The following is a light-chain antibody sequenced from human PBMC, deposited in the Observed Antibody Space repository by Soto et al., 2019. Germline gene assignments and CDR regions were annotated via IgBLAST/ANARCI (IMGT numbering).Light chain of an antibody. Sequence: EIVMTQSPGTLSVSPGERATLSCGASQSVSSNLAWYQQKPGQAPRLLIYGASTRATGIPARFSGSGSGTDFTLTISSLQSGDFAVYYCQQYHNWVTFGGGTKVDIK. V-gene: IGKV3D-15*01. CDR2: GAS. CDR1: QSVSSN. CDR3: QQYHNWVT. J-gene: IGKJ4*01.